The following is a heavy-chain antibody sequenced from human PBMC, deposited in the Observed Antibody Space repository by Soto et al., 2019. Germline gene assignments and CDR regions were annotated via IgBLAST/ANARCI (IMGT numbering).Heavy chain of an antibody. J-gene: IGHJ2*01. CDR3: ARVDYCGGDCYPPNL. D-gene: IGHD2-21*02. CDR2: IYYSGST. Sequence: QVQLQESGPGLVKPSQTLSLTCTVSGGSISSGGYYWSWIRQHPGKGLEWIGYIYYSGSTYSNPSLKSRVTISVDTSKNQFSLKLSSVTAADTAVYYCARVDYCGGDCYPPNLWGRGTLVTVSS. V-gene: IGHV4-31*03. CDR1: GGSISSGGYY.